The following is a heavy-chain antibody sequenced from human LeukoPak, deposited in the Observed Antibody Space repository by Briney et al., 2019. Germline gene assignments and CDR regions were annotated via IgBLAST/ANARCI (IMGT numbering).Heavy chain of an antibody. CDR3: AKEAYYDILSGSEAEGFMDV. J-gene: IGHJ6*03. CDR2: LSGSGDST. CDR1: GFTFSLSA. V-gene: IGHV3-23*01. Sequence: QTGGSLRLSCAASGFTFSLSAMTWVRQAPEKGLEWVSTLSGSGDSTYYADSVKGRFTISRDNSKNTLSLEMNRLRAEDTAIYYCAKEAYYDILSGSEAEGFMDVWGKGTAVIVSS. D-gene: IGHD3-9*01.